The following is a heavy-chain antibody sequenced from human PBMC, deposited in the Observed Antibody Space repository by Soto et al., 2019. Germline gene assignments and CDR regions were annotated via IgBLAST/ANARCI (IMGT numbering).Heavy chain of an antibody. D-gene: IGHD2-21*02. J-gene: IGHJ5*02. CDR2: IIPIFGTA. CDR3: ARHPSDFWFDP. Sequence: GASVKVSCKASGGTFSSYAISWVRQAPGQGLEWMGGIIPIFGTANYAQKFQGRVTITADESTSTAYMELSSVTAADTAVYYCARHPSDFWFDPWGQGTLVTVSS. CDR1: GGTFSSYA. V-gene: IGHV1-69*13.